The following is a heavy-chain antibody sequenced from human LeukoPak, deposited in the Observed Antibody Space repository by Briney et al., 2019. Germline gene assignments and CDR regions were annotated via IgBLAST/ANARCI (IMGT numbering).Heavy chain of an antibody. CDR2: TRNKAKGHTT. J-gene: IGHJ3*02. Sequence: GGSLRLFCEVSGLSFSDYYIDWVRQAPGRGLEWVGRTRNKAKGHTTEYAASVEGRFTISSGGSKNSVYLQMNSLKIEDTAVYYCTRVGYYDRNGDSMDALDIWGQGTWVTVSS. CDR1: GLSFSDYY. V-gene: IGHV3-72*01. D-gene: IGHD3-22*01. CDR3: TRVGYYDRNGDSMDALDI.